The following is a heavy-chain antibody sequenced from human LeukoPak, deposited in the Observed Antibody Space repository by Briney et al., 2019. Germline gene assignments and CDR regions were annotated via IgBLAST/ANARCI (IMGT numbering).Heavy chain of an antibody. J-gene: IGHJ4*02. CDR1: GFTFSSYS. CDR3: ARDRGSSWYVDY. CDR2: ISSSSSYI. D-gene: IGHD6-13*01. V-gene: IGHV3-21*01. Sequence: GGSLRLSCAASGFTFSSYSMNWVRQAPGKGLEWVSSISSSSSYIYYADSVKGRFTISRDNAKNSLYLQMNSLRAEDMAVYYCARDRGSSWYVDYWGQGTLVTVSS.